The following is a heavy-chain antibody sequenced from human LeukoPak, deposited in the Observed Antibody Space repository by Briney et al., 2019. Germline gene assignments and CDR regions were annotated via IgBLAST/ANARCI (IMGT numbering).Heavy chain of an antibody. J-gene: IGHJ5*02. CDR3: ARAPDGIRFMNWFDP. V-gene: IGHV3-48*01. D-gene: IGHD3-3*01. CDR2: ISSSSSTI. Sequence: GGSLRLYCAASGFTFSSYSMNWVRQAPGKGLEWVSYISSSSSTIYYADFVKGRFTISRDNAKNSLYLQMNSLRAEDTAVYYCARAPDGIRFMNWFDPWGQGTLVTVSS. CDR1: GFTFSSYS.